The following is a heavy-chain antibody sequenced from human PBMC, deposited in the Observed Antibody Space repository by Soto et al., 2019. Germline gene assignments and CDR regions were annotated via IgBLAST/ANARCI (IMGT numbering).Heavy chain of an antibody. J-gene: IGHJ4*02. CDR3: VKDVGSRHYDFTNFDS. V-gene: IGHV3-74*01. Sequence: GGSLRLSCEASGFTFSSYWMHWVRQGPGKGLMWVSRIDWNRATIGYGDSVKGRFTLSRDSARNSVLLEMSRLRNDDSALYYCVKDVGSRHYDFTNFDSWGRGT. CDR2: IDWNRATI. D-gene: IGHD2-8*01. CDR1: GFTFSSYW.